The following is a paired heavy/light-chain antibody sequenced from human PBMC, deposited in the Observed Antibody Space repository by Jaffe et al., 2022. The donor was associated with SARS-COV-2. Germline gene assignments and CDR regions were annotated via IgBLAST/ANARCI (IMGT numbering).Heavy chain of an antibody. CDR3: ARVRSVIVPRRHFVYHDY. D-gene: IGHD3-22*01. J-gene: IGHJ4*02. CDR2: IYPDDSDT. CDR1: GYSFSTFW. Sequence: EVQLVQSGAEVKKAGESLEISCEGSGYSFSTFWIGWVRQLPGKGLEWIGIIYPDDSDTRYNPSLQDQVTISADKSISTAYLRWSSLKASDTGMYFCARVRSVIVPRRHFVYHDYWGQGTLVSVSS. V-gene: IGHV5-51*01.
Light chain of an antibody. V-gene: IGKV3-20*01. CDR3: QQCERSPWT. CDR2: GAS. J-gene: IGKJ1*01. Sequence: EIVLTQSPGTLSLSPGERATLYCRASQSVSSSSLAWFQQKSGQTPRLLIYGASSRATGIPDRFSGSGSGTDFTLTISRLEPEDFAVYYCQQCERSPWTFGQGTKVEI. CDR1: QSVSSSS.